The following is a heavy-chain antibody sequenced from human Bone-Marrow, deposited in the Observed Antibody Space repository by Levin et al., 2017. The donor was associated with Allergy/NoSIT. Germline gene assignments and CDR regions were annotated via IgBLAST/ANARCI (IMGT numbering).Heavy chain of an antibody. CDR3: ARIFYDILTDSSCQFDP. D-gene: IGHD3-9*01. Sequence: SETLSLTCTVSGGSIRSSTYYWGWVRQPPGKGLEWIGSINYRGSTYYNPSLKSRVTISVETSENQFSLTLTSVTAADTAVYYCARIFYDILTDSSCQFDPWGQGTLVTVSS. J-gene: IGHJ5*02. CDR1: GGSIRSSTYY. V-gene: IGHV4-39*01. CDR2: INYRGST.